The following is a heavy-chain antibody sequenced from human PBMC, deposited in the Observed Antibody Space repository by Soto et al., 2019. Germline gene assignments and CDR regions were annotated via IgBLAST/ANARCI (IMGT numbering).Heavy chain of an antibody. CDR2: IYHSGST. CDR3: VRGRYGDPRLSSYFDL. V-gene: IGHV4-30-2*01. Sequence: QLQLQESGSRLVKPSQTLSLTCAVSGGSISSGGHSSGWIRQPPGKGLEWIGYIYHSGSTYYNPSLKGRVTISGDRSKNLFSLDVSAMRPADTAVYYCVRGRYGDPRLSSYFDLWGRGNLVTGSS. D-gene: IGHD4-17*01. CDR1: GGSISSGGHS. J-gene: IGHJ2*01.